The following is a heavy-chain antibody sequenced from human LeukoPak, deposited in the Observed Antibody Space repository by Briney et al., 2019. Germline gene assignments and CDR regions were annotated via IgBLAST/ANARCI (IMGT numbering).Heavy chain of an antibody. Sequence: GGSLRLSCAASGFTFSSYSMNWVRQAPGKGLEWVSYISSSSSTIYYADSVKGRFTISRDNAKNSLYLQMNSLRAEDTAVYYCARVRPYYDILTGYYRSYYFDYWGQGTLVTVSS. CDR3: ARVRPYYDILTGYYRSYYFDY. V-gene: IGHV3-48*01. CDR1: GFTFSSYS. D-gene: IGHD3-9*01. J-gene: IGHJ4*02. CDR2: ISSSSSTI.